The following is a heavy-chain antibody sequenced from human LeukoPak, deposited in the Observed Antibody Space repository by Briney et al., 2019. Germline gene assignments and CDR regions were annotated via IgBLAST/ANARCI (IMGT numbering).Heavy chain of an antibody. CDR1: GFTVSSNY. Sequence: GESLRLSCAAAGFTVSSNYMSWVRQAPGKGLEWVSVIYSGGSTYYADSVKGRFTISRDNSKNTLYLQMNSLGAEDTAVYYCAREFYYYDSSGRIYYWAQGTLVTVSS. CDR3: AREFYYYDSSGRIYY. J-gene: IGHJ4*02. V-gene: IGHV3-66*02. CDR2: IYSGGST. D-gene: IGHD3-22*01.